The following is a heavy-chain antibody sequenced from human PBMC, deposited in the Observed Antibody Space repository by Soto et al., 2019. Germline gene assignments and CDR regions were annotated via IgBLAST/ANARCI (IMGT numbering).Heavy chain of an antibody. D-gene: IGHD2-15*01. CDR2: IKSKTDGGTT. V-gene: IGHV3-15*07. CDR1: GFTFDKVW. Sequence: EVQLVESGGGLVKPGGSLRLSCAVSGFTFDKVWMNWVRQAPGKGLEWVGRIKSKTDGGTTDYAAPVKGRFTISKDDSKKILYLQMNSLKTEDTGMYFCTTGRDDLLHWGQGTLVTVSS. J-gene: IGHJ4*02. CDR3: TTGRDDLLH.